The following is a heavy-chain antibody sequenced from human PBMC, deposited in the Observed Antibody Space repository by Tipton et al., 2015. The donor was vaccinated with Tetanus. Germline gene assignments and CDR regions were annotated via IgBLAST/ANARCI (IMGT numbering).Heavy chain of an antibody. J-gene: IGHJ3*01. CDR1: GGSFSLYY. V-gene: IGHV4-34*01. D-gene: IGHD5-24*01. CDR3: ARGGRDAYNNPLGAFDV. CDR2: ISHSGSS. Sequence: LRLSCTVSGGSFSLYYWNWVRQSPGKGLEWIGEISHSGSSSYSPSLKSRVTISVDTYKNQSSLRLRSVAAADTAVYYCARGGRDAYNNPLGAFDVWGRGTTVPVSS.